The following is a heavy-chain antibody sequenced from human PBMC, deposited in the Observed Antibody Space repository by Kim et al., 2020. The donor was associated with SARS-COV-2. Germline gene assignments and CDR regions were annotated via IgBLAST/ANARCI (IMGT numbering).Heavy chain of an antibody. D-gene: IGHD2-21*02. V-gene: IGHV3-33*08. CDR2: IWYDGSNK. CDR1: GFTFSSYG. CDR3: AGSVVTPGRDYFDY. J-gene: IGHJ4*02. Sequence: GGSLRLSCAASGFTFSSYGMHWVRQAPGKGLEWVAVIWYDGSNKYYADSVKGRFTISRDNSKNTLYLQMNSLRAEDTAVYYCAGSVVTPGRDYFDYWGQGTLVTVSS.